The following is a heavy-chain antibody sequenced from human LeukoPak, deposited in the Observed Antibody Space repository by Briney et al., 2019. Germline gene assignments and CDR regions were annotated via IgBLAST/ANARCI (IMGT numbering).Heavy chain of an antibody. J-gene: IGHJ4*02. V-gene: IGHV1-46*01. CDR2: INPSGGST. D-gene: IGHD4-23*01. Sequence: GASVKVSCKASGYTFTSYYMHWVRQAPGQGLEWMGIINPSGGSTSYAQKFQGRVTMTRDTSTSTVYMELSSLRSEDTAVYYCARVSTVVGSAPVDLFDYWGQGTLVTVSS. CDR3: ARVSTVVGSAPVDLFDY. CDR1: GYTFTSYY.